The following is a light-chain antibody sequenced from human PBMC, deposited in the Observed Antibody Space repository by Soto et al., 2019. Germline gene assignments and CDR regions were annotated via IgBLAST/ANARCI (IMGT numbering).Light chain of an antibody. CDR2: ADT. Sequence: QLVLTQPPSVTGAPGQRVTISCTGNNSNIGAGYPVHWYQQFPGTAPKLLIYADTNRPSGVPDRFSGSKSGTSASLAITGLQAEDEADFYCQSYDNTLVGLIFGGGTKLTVL. J-gene: IGLJ2*01. CDR3: QSYDNTLVGLI. CDR1: NSNIGAGYP. V-gene: IGLV1-40*01.